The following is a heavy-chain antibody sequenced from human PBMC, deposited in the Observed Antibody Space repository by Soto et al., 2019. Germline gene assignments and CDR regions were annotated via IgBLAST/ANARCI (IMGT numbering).Heavy chain of an antibody. CDR1: GYTFTSYG. CDR2: ISAYNGNT. Sequence: QVQLVQSGAEVKKPGASVKVSCKASGYTFTSYGISWVRQAPGQGLEWMGWISAYNGNTNYAQKRQGRVTMTTDTSTSTAYMELRSLRSDDTAVYYCARDLPISAPLRYLADAFDIWGQGTMVTVSS. D-gene: IGHD3-9*01. J-gene: IGHJ3*02. CDR3: ARDLPISAPLRYLADAFDI. V-gene: IGHV1-18*01.